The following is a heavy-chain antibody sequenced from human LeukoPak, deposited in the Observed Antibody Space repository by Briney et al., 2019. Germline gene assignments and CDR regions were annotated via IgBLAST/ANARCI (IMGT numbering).Heavy chain of an antibody. J-gene: IGHJ4*02. D-gene: IGHD2-15*01. V-gene: IGHV3-30*02. CDR2: IRCDGSNK. Sequence: SGGSLRLSCAASGFTFSSYGMHWVRQAPGKGLEWVAFIRCDGSNKYYADSVKGRFTISRDNSKNTLYLQMNSLRAEDTAVYYCAKDIQPPRYCSGGSCPFDYWGQGTLVTVSS. CDR3: AKDIQPPRYCSGGSCPFDY. CDR1: GFTFSSYG.